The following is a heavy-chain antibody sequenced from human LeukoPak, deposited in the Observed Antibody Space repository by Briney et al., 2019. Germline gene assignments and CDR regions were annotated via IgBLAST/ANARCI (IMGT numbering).Heavy chain of an antibody. J-gene: IGHJ3*02. D-gene: IGHD3-22*01. V-gene: IGHV3-23*01. CDR1: AFTFSSYA. CDR2: ISGSGGST. Sequence: PGGSLRLSCAASAFTFSSYAMSWVRQAPGKGLEWVSAISGSGGSTYYADSVKGRFTISRDDSKNTLYLQMNSLRAEDTAVYYCAKDLVVVNDAFDIWGQGTMVTVSS. CDR3: AKDLVVVNDAFDI.